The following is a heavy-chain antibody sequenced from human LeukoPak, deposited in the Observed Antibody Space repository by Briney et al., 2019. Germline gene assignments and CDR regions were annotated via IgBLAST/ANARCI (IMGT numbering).Heavy chain of an antibody. CDR2: ITPLFGTA. CDR3: ARESYYGSVY. D-gene: IGHD3-10*01. J-gene: IGHJ4*02. CDR1: GGTFSKYT. V-gene: IGHV1-69*13. Sequence: ASVKVSCKASGGTFSKYTISWVRQSPGQGLEWMGGITPLFGTANYAQKFQGRVTITADESTSTAYMELSSLRSEDTAVYYCARESYYGSVYWGQGTLVTVSS.